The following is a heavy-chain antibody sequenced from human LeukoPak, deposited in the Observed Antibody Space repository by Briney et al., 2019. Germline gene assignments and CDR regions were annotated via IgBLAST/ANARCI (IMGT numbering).Heavy chain of an antibody. CDR2: ISWNSGSI. D-gene: IGHD1-26*01. CDR3: AKVGYSGSRPPPHYHYYLDV. J-gene: IGHJ6*03. CDR1: GFTFDDFA. Sequence: PGGSLRLSCEASGFTFDDFAMHWVRQVQGKGLGWGAGISWNSGSIVYGDSVKGRFIIARENAKNFLYLEMDSLRVEDTGLYYWAKVGYSGSRPPPHYHYYLDVWGKGTTVIVS. V-gene: IGHV3-9*01.